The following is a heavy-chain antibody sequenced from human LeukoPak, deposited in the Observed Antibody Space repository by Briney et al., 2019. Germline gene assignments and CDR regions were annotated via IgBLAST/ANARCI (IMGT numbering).Heavy chain of an antibody. CDR3: ARSYSSSSGLRY. CDR1: GGSFSGYY. J-gene: IGHJ4*02. Sequence: SETLSLTCAVYGGSFSGYYWSWIRQPPGKGLEWIGEINHSGSTNYNPSLKSRVTTSVDTSKNQFSLKLSSVTAADTAVYYCARSYSSSSGLRYWGQGTLVTVSS. CDR2: INHSGST. D-gene: IGHD6-6*01. V-gene: IGHV4-34*01.